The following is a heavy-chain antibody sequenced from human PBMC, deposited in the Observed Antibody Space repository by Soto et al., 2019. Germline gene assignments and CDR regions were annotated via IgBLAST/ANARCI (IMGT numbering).Heavy chain of an antibody. D-gene: IGHD6-19*01. Sequence: EVQLLESGGGLVQPGGSLRLSCAASGFTFSSYAMGWVRQAPGKGLEWVSVMSDSGGSTYYADSVKGRFTISRDNSENTLLLQRSSLRAEDSAVYYCAKDATRTSGWYYFDYWGQGRLVTVSS. CDR2: MSDSGGST. V-gene: IGHV3-23*01. CDR3: AKDATRTSGWYYFDY. CDR1: GFTFSSYA. J-gene: IGHJ4*02.